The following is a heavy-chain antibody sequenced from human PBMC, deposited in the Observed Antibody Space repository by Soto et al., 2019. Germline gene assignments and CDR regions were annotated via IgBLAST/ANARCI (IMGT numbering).Heavy chain of an antibody. D-gene: IGHD2-15*01. V-gene: IGHV3-23*01. CDR3: AKTEYCSGGTCYPDY. J-gene: IGHJ4*02. Sequence: GGSLRLSCAASGFTFTSYIMNWVRQAPGKGLEWVSGISGSGGSTYYADPVKGRLTISRDNSKNTLYLQMNSLRAEDTAVYYCAKTEYCSGGTCYPDYWGQGT. CDR1: GFTFTSYI. CDR2: ISGSGGST.